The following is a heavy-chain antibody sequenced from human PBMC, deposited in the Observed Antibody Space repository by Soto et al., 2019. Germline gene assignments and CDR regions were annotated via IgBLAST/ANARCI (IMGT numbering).Heavy chain of an antibody. J-gene: IGHJ6*02. D-gene: IGHD6-13*01. V-gene: IGHV1-69*01. Sequence: QVQLVQSGAEVKKPGSSVKVSCKASGGTFSSYAISWVRQAPGQGLEWMGGNIPIFGTANYAQKFQGRVTITADESTSTAYMELSSLRSEDTAVYYCARGRIAAAGRYYYYGMDVWGQGTTVTVSS. CDR1: GGTFSSYA. CDR2: NIPIFGTA. CDR3: ARGRIAAAGRYYYYGMDV.